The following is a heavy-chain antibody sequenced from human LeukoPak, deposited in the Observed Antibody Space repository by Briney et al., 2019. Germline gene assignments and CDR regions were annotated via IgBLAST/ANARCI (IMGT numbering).Heavy chain of an antibody. CDR2: ISYDGSNK. J-gene: IGHJ6*02. CDR1: GFTFSSYA. CDR3: ARDAGSSTSSGKYYYYYGMDV. V-gene: IGHV3-30-3*01. D-gene: IGHD2-2*01. Sequence: GGSLRLSCAASGFTFSSYAMHWVRQAPGKGLEWVAVISYDGSNKYYADSVKGRFTISRDNSKNTLYLQMNSLRAEDTAVYNCARDAGSSTSSGKYYYYYGMDVWGQGTTVTVSS.